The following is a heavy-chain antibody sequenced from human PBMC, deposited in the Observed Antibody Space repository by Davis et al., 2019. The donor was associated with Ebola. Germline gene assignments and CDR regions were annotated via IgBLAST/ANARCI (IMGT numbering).Heavy chain of an antibody. Sequence: PGGFLRPPCAALASTFSGSAMHCFRQASGKGLAWVGRITSKANSYATAYAASVKGRFTISRDDSKNTAYLQMNSLKAEDTAVYYCASRTQSDYGMDVWGQGTTVTVCS. D-gene: IGHD1-1*01. V-gene: IGHV3-73*01. J-gene: IGHJ6*02. CDR2: ITSKANSYAT. CDR1: ASTFSGSA. CDR3: ASRTQSDYGMDV.